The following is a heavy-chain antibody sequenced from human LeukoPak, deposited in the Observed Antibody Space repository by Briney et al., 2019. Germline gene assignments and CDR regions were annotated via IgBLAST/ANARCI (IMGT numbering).Heavy chain of an antibody. J-gene: IGHJ4*02. D-gene: IGHD6-19*01. Sequence: SETLSLTCAVYGGSFSGYYWSWIRQPPGKGLEWIGEINHSGSTNYNPSLKSRVTISVDTSKNQFSLKLSSVTAADTAVYYCVRRGRYSSGWFDYWGQGTPVTVSS. V-gene: IGHV4-34*01. CDR3: VRRGRYSSGWFDY. CDR2: INHSGST. CDR1: GGSFSGYY.